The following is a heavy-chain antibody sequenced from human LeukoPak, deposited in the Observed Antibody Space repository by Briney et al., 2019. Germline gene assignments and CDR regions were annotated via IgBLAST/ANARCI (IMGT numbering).Heavy chain of an antibody. CDR3: ARDRARVPAATYGMDV. V-gene: IGHV3-23*01. CDR1: GFTFSSYA. D-gene: IGHD2-2*01. J-gene: IGHJ6*02. CDR2: ISGSGGST. Sequence: GGSLRLSCAASGFTFSSYAVSWVRQAPGKGLEWVSAISGSGGSTYYADSVKGRFTISRDNSKNTLYLQMNSLRAEDTAVYYCARDRARVPAATYGMDVWGQGTTVTVSS.